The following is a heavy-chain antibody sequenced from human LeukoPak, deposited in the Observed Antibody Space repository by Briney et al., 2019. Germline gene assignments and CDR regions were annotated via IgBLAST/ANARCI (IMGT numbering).Heavy chain of an antibody. Sequence: GGSLRLSCAASAFSFDDYTMHWDGQAPGEGLGWVTLISWDGGSTYYADSVKGRFTISRDNSKNSLYLQMNSLRTENTALYYCAKQLERTAEYYYYGMDVWGQGTTVTVSS. V-gene: IGHV3-43*01. D-gene: IGHD1-1*01. CDR3: AKQLERTAEYYYYGMDV. J-gene: IGHJ6*02. CDR1: AFSFDDYT. CDR2: ISWDGGST.